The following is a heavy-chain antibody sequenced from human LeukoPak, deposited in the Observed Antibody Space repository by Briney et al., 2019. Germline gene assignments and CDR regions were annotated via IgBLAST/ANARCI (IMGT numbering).Heavy chain of an antibody. Sequence: GGSLRLSCAASGFTFSSYSMNWVRQAPGKGPEWVSYISSSSSTIYYADSVKGRFTISRDNAKNSLYLQMNSLRDEDTAVYYCASLYGSGSYVAYYYGMDVWGQGTTVTVSS. CDR1: GFTFSSYS. J-gene: IGHJ6*02. CDR2: ISSSSSTI. D-gene: IGHD3-10*01. V-gene: IGHV3-48*02. CDR3: ASLYGSGSYVAYYYGMDV.